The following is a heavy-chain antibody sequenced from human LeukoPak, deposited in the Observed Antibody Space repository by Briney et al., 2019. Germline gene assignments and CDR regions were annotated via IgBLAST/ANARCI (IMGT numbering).Heavy chain of an antibody. CDR1: GFTFSSYW. CDR2: ISSSSSYI. D-gene: IGHD3-3*01. Sequence: GGSLRLSCAASGFTFSSYWMTWVRQAPGKGLELVSCISSSSSYIYYADSVKGRFTIARDNAKNSLYLQMNSLRAEDTAVYYCARGELRFFDFWFDPWGQGTLVTVSS. CDR3: ARGELRFFDFWFDP. V-gene: IGHV3-21*01. J-gene: IGHJ5*01.